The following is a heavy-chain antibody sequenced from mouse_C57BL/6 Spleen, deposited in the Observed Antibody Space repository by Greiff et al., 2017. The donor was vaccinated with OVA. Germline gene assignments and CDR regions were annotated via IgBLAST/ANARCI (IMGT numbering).Heavy chain of an antibody. CDR2: IDPETGGT. D-gene: IGHD1-1*01. CDR1: GYTFTDYE. V-gene: IGHV1-15*01. Sequence: QVQLQQSGAELVRPGASVTLSCKASGYTFTDYEMHWVKQTPVHGLEWIGAIDPETGGTAYNQKFKGKAILTADKSSSTAYRELRSLTSEDSAVYYCTRSDGSSYYFYYWGQGTTLTVAS. J-gene: IGHJ2*01. CDR3: TRSDGSSYYFYY.